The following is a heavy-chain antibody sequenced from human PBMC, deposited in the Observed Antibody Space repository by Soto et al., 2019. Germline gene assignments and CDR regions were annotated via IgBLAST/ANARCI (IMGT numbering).Heavy chain of an antibody. D-gene: IGHD2-21*02. CDR3: ARLLAYCGGDCHSFAFDI. CDR1: GFSFSDHF. CDR2: LRTRVQSYST. J-gene: IGHJ3*02. V-gene: IGHV3-72*01. Sequence: EVQLVESGGDLVQPGGSLRLSCAASGFSFSDHFMEWVRQIPGKGLEWVGRLRTRVQSYSTDYAASVRGRFTISRDDSEKSLYLQMNNLKIEDTAVYFCARLLAYCGGDCHSFAFDIWGQGTMVTVSS.